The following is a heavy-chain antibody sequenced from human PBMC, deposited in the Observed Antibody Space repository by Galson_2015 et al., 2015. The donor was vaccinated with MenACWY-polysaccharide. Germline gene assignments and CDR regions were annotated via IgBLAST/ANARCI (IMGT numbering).Heavy chain of an antibody. J-gene: IGHJ5*02. Sequence: SLRLSCAASGFTFSNYAMTWVRQAPGKGLEWVSSISTSGSNTYYTDSVKGRFTISRDNSKNTLYLQMNSLRAEDTAIYYCANCYFTSCRPGFDPWGRGTLVTVSS. CDR1: GFTFSNYA. CDR3: ANCYFTSCRPGFDP. CDR2: ISTSGSNT. D-gene: IGHD2-2*01. V-gene: IGHV3-23*01.